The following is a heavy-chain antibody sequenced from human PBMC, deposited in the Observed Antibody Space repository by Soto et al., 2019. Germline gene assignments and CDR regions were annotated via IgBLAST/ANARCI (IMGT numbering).Heavy chain of an antibody. J-gene: IGHJ5*02. CDR2: ISYSGST. D-gene: IGHD2-21*01. Sequence: PSETLSLTCIVSGGFIRGSSYFWGWIRQPPGKGLEWIGSISYSGSTHYSPSLRSRVTTSVDTSKNQFSLKLSSVTAADTAVYYCATGWGFCGGGSCQSAFAHWGRGTLVTVSS. CDR3: ATGWGFCGGGSCQSAFAH. CDR1: GGFIRGSSYF. V-gene: IGHV4-39*01.